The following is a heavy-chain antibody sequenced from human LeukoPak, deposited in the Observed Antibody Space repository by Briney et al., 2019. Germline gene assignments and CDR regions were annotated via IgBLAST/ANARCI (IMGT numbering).Heavy chain of an antibody. Sequence: PGGFLRLSCVASGFTFSNFGMHWVRQAPGKGLEWLTFLANVGITIPYSDSVRGRFTVSSDDYRSTLTLQMNGRRPEDPDIYYCARDRGGLYKRQPVHGVWFDPWGQGTLVTVPS. CDR3: ARDRGGLYKRQPVHGVWFDP. J-gene: IGHJ5*02. CDR2: LANVGITI. V-gene: IGHV3-30*02. CDR1: GFTFSNFG. D-gene: IGHD1-1*01.